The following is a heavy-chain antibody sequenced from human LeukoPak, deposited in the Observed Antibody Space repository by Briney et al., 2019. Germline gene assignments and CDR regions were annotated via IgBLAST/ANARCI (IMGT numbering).Heavy chain of an antibody. V-gene: IGHV4-59*01. Sequence: SETLSLTCTVSGGSISSYYWSWIRQPPGKGLEWIGYIYYSGSTNYNPSLKSRVTIPVDTSKNQFSLKLSSVTAADTAVYYCASSPIPYYGSGSYPYYFDYWGQGTLVTVSS. CDR1: GGSISSYY. J-gene: IGHJ4*02. D-gene: IGHD3-10*01. CDR2: IYYSGST. CDR3: ASSPIPYYGSGSYPYYFDY.